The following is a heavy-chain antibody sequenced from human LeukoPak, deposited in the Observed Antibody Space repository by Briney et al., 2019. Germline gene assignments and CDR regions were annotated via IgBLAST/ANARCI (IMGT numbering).Heavy chain of an antibody. CDR3: ARVGLYYDILTGYSPDNWFDP. J-gene: IGHJ5*02. D-gene: IGHD3-9*01. CDR1: GGSISSYY. V-gene: IGHV4-59*13. CDR2: IYYSGST. Sequence: PSETLSLTCTVSGGSISSYYWSWIRQPPGKGLEWIGYIYYSGSTNYNPSLKSRVTISVDTSKNQFSLKLSSVTAADTAVYYCARVGLYYDILTGYSPDNWFDPWGQGTLATVSS.